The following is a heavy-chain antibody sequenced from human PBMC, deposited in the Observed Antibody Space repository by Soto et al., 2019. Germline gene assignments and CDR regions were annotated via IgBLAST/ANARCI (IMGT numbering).Heavy chain of an antibody. V-gene: IGHV1-69*01. Sequence: QVQLVQSGAEVKKPGSSVRVSCKASGGTPSNSAFSWVRQAPGQGLEWMGGIIPVFGIVKYAQNLEGRVTITADESTNTAYMELSSLRYEDRAVYYCVRNRMSSYTPGRPRKKDYYYFGMYVWGHGTTVTVSS. J-gene: IGHJ6*01. CDR1: GGTPSNSA. CDR2: IIPVFGIV. CDR3: VRNRMSSYTPGRPRKKDYYYFGMYV. D-gene: IGHD3-10*01.